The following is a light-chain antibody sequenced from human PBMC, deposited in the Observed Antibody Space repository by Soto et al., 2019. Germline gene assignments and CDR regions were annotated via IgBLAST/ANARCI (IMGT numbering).Light chain of an antibody. V-gene: IGLV1-40*01. Sequence: QSVLTQPPSVSGAPGQRVTISCTGSSSNIGAGYDVHWYQQLPGTAPKLLIYGNSNRPSGVPDRFSGSKSGTSASLAITGLQAGDEADYYCQSYDSSVSKVVFGGGTKVTVL. J-gene: IGLJ2*01. CDR3: QSYDSSVSKVV. CDR1: SSNIGAGYD. CDR2: GNS.